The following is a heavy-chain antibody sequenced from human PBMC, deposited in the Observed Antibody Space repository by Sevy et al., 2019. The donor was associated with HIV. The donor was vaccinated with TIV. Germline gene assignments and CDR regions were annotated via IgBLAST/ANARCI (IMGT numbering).Heavy chain of an antibody. D-gene: IGHD4-17*01. Sequence: GSLRLSCAASGFTFSSYSMNWVRQAPGKGLEWVSYISSSSSTIYYADSVKGRFTISRDNAKNSLYLQMNSLRAEDTAVYYCARDRAGYGGNSGGGCWGQGTLVTVSS. J-gene: IGHJ4*02. CDR3: ARDRAGYGGNSGGGC. CDR1: GFTFSSYS. V-gene: IGHV3-48*01. CDR2: ISSSSSTI.